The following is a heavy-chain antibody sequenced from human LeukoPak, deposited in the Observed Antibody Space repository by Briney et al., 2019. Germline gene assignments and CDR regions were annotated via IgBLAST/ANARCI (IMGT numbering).Heavy chain of an antibody. J-gene: IGHJ6*04. D-gene: IGHD2-2*01. Sequence: SETLSLTCAVYGGSFSGYYWSWIRQPPGKGLEWIGEINHSGSTNYNPSLKSRVTILVDTSKNQFSLKLSSVTAADTAVYYCARKAVMEYQPRKYGMDVWGKGTTVTVSS. CDR2: INHSGST. CDR1: GGSFSGYY. CDR3: ARKAVMEYQPRKYGMDV. V-gene: IGHV4-34*01.